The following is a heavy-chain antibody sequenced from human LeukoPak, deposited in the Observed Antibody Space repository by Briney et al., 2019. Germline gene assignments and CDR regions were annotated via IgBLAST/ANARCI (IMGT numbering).Heavy chain of an antibody. D-gene: IGHD5-24*01. CDR2: FNTGGTKT. CDR1: GFTFNDYY. J-gene: IGHJ5*02. V-gene: IGHV3-11*01. CDR3: ATDGSGFDT. Sequence: KPGGPLRLTCAASGFTFNDYYMSWIRQAPGKGLEWLTYFNTGGTKTHSPDSVKGRFSISGNSAKKSVYLAMNNLRAEDRAVYYCATDGSGFDTWGKGVLVTVSS.